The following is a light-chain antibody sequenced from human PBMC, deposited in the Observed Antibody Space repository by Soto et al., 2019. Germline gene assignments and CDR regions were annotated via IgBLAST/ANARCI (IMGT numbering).Light chain of an antibody. V-gene: IGKV3-20*01. CDR2: GAS. CDR1: QSVRSNY. CDR3: QQYASSPLT. J-gene: IGKJ4*01. Sequence: EIVLTQSPGTLSLSSGERATLSCRASQSVRSNYLAWYQQKPGQAHRLLIYGASSRATGIPDRFGGSGSGTDFTLTISRLEPEDFAVYYCQQYASSPLTFGGGTKVEIK.